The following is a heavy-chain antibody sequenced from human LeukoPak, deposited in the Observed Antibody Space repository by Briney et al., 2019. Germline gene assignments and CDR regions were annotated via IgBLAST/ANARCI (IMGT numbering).Heavy chain of an antibody. CDR3: ASIRSGGFFDL. Sequence: PSETLSLTCTVSGGSISSSSYYWGWIRQPPGKGLEWIGSIYYSGSTYYNPSLKSRVTISVDTSKNQFSLKLSSVTAADTAVYYCASIRSGGFFDLWGRGTLVTVSS. CDR2: IYYSGST. J-gene: IGHJ2*01. D-gene: IGHD3-10*01. CDR1: GGSISSSSYY. V-gene: IGHV4-39*01.